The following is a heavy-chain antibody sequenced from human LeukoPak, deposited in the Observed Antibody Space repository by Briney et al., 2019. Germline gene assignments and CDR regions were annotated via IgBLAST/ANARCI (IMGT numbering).Heavy chain of an antibody. J-gene: IGHJ4*02. CDR3: AREVTPYY. CDR2: IKQDGSEK. CDR1: GFTFSTYD. D-gene: IGHD4-23*01. V-gene: IGHV3-7*01. Sequence: GGSLRLSCAASGFTFSTYDMHWVRQPPGKGLEWVANIKQDGSEKYYVDSVKGRFTISRDNAKNSLFLQMNSLRAEDTAVYYCAREVTPYYWGQGTLVTVSS.